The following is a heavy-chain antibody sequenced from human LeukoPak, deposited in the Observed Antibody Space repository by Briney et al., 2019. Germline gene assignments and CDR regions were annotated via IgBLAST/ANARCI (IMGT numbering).Heavy chain of an antibody. CDR3: AKHGGSWTFDS. V-gene: IGHV4-59*08. J-gene: IGHJ4*02. Sequence: SETLSLTCSVSGGSVSNYYWSWIRQPPGKGLEWIAYIDYSGSTHYNPSHKSRVTMSVDTSKNQFFLKLSSVTAADTAVYYCAKHGGSWTFDSWGQGTLVTVSS. CDR2: IDYSGST. CDR1: GGSVSNYY. D-gene: IGHD6-13*01.